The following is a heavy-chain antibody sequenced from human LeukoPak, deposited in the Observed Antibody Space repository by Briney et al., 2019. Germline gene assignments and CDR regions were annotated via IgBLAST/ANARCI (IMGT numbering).Heavy chain of an antibody. D-gene: IGHD6-6*01. CDR1: GFTFDDYA. V-gene: IGHV3-9*01. CDR3: AKDMKYSTLYYFDY. CDR2: ISWNSGSI. J-gene: IGHJ4*02. Sequence: GRSLRLSCAASGFTFDDYAMPWVRQAPGKGLEWVSGISWNSGSIGYADSVKGRFTISRDNAKNSLYLQMNSLRAEDTALYYCAKDMKYSTLYYFDYWGQGTLVTVSS.